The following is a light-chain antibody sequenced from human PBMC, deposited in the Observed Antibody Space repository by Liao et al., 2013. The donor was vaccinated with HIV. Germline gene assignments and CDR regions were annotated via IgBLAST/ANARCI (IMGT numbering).Light chain of an antibody. CDR1: NIGSKS. V-gene: IGLV3-21*01. CDR2: QDT. J-gene: IGLJ2*01. CDR3: QAWDSSIYVV. Sequence: SYVLTQPPSVSVAPGKTARITCGGNNIGSKSVHWYQQKPGQSPVLVIYQDTQRPSGIPERFSGSNSGNTATLTISGTQALDEAEYYCQAWDSSIYVVFGGGTKLTVL.